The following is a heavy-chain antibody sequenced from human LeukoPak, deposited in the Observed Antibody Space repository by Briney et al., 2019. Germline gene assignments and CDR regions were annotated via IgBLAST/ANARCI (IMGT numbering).Heavy chain of an antibody. J-gene: IGHJ4*02. CDR2: VNPTSGGT. D-gene: IGHD5-24*01. CDR1: GYTFTSYG. CDR3: ARVVVRDANNYKDY. Sequence: GASVKVSCKASGYTFTSYGISWVRQAPGQGLEWMGWVNPTSGGTNYAQKFQGRVTMTRDTSISTAYMELSRLRSDDTAVYYCARVVVRDANNYKDYWGQGTLVTVSS. V-gene: IGHV1-2*02.